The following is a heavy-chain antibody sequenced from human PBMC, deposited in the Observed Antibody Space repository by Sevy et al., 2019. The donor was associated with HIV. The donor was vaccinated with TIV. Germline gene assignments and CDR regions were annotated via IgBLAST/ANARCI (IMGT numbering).Heavy chain of an antibody. V-gene: IGHV3-23*01. J-gene: IGHJ4*02. CDR2: ITDSGGDT. CDR3: AKGSSPSRPYYFDY. Sequence: GGSLRLSCAASGFTFGSYAMSWVRQTPEKGLEWVSAITDSGGDTYHADSVKGRFTISRDNSKNTLYLQMDSLGAEDTAVYYCAKGSSPSRPYYFDYWGQGTLVIVSS. CDR1: GFTFGSYA.